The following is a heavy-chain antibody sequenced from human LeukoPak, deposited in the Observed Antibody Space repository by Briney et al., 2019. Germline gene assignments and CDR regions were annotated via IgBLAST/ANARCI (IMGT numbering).Heavy chain of an antibody. Sequence: PGRSLRLSCAASGFTFRNYGMHWVRQAPGKGLEWVAVMSYDGSNKYYADSVKGRFTISRDNSRNTVYLQMNNLRAEDTAVYYCANNFDYWGRGTLVTVSS. CDR2: MSYDGSNK. CDR3: ANNFDY. V-gene: IGHV3-30*18. J-gene: IGHJ4*02. CDR1: GFTFRNYG.